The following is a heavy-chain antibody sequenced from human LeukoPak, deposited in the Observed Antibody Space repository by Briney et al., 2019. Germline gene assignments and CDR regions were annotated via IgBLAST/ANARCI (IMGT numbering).Heavy chain of an antibody. D-gene: IGHD2-15*01. CDR3: SRPVVDCSGGSCSSHFDY. Sequence: ASVKVSCKASGYTFTGYYMHWVRQAPGQGLEWMGWINPNRGGTNNAQKFQGRMTMTTNTSISTTYMELSRLRSDDTAVYYCSRPVVDCSGGSCSSHFDYWGQGTLVTVSS. CDR1: GYTFTGYY. V-gene: IGHV1-2*02. CDR2: INPNRGGT. J-gene: IGHJ4*02.